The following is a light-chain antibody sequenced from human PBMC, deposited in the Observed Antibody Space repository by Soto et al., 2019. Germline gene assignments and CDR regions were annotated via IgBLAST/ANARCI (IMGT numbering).Light chain of an antibody. CDR2: AAS. J-gene: IGKJ1*01. Sequence: IPVTQSPTSLSASVGGKITNTCRASQGNRNDLGWYQQKPGKAPKLLNYAASSLQSGVPSRFSGSGSGTDFTLTISSLQPEDFATYYCLQDYNYPPAFGQGTKVEIK. V-gene: IGKV1-6*01. CDR3: LQDYNYPPA. CDR1: QGNRND.